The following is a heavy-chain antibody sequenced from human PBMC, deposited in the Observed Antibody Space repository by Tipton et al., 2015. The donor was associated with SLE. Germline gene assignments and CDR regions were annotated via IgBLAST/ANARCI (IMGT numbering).Heavy chain of an antibody. J-gene: IGHJ6*03. V-gene: IGHV3-11*01. D-gene: IGHD6-6*01. CDR2: ISSSGSTI. Sequence: SLRLFCAASGFTFSDYYMSWIRQAPGKGLEWVSYISSSGSTIYYADSVKGRFTISRDNAKNSLYLQMNSLRAEDTAVYYCVRSSSPPYYYYYMDVWGKGTTVTVSS. CDR1: GFTFSDYY. CDR3: VRSSSPPYYYYYMDV.